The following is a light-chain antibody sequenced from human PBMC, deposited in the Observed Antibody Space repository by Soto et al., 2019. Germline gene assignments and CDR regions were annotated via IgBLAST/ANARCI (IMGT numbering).Light chain of an antibody. V-gene: IGKV1-5*03. J-gene: IGKJ2*01. CDR3: QQYTGYPHT. CDR1: QSISAW. Sequence: DIQMTQSPSTLSASVGDRVTITCRASQSISAWLAWYQQKPGKAPKLLIYKASILRNGVPSRFSGSGSGTESTLTMYSLQPDDFASYYCQQYTGYPHTFGQGTKLE. CDR2: KAS.